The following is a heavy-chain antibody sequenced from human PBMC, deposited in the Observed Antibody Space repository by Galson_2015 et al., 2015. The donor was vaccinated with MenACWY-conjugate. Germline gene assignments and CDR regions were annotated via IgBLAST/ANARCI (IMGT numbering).Heavy chain of an antibody. CDR3: ARSSVTSDSSGYYYVL. V-gene: IGHV3-21*01. Sequence: SLRLSCAASGFIFSSYCMNWVRQAPGKGLEWVSSISSSSSYIYYADSVKGRFTISRDNARNSLYLQMNSLRAEDTAVYYCARSSVTSDSSGYYYVLGGQGTQVIVSS. CDR2: ISSSSSYI. CDR1: GFIFSSYC. D-gene: IGHD3-22*01. J-gene: IGHJ4*02.